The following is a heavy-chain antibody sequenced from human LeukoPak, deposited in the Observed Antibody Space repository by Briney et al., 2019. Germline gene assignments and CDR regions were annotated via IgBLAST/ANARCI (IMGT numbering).Heavy chain of an antibody. CDR2: INPSGGSR. CDR1: GYTFTSYY. Sequence: GASVKVSCKASGYTFTSYYIHWVRQTPGQGLEWMGIINPSGGSRTYAQKFLGRVTMTRDTSTSTVYMELSSLRSEDTTVYYCARYGFAWYFDLWGRGTLVTVSS. CDR3: ARYGFAWYFDL. V-gene: IGHV1-46*01. D-gene: IGHD2-2*03. J-gene: IGHJ2*01.